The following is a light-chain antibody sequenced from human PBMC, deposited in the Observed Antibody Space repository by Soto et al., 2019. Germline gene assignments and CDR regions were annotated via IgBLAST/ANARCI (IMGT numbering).Light chain of an antibody. CDR1: QGISSW. CDR3: QQTNSFPLT. Sequence: DIQMTQSPSTLPASVGDRVTITCRATQGISSWLAWYQQKAGKAPKLLIFATSSLQSGVPSRFSGSGSGTDFTLTISSLQPEDSATYFCQQTNSFPLTFGGGTKVDIK. V-gene: IGKV1-12*01. CDR2: ATS. J-gene: IGKJ4*01.